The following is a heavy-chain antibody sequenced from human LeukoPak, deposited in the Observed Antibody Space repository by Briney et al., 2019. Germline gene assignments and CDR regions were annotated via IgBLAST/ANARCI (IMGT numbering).Heavy chain of an antibody. D-gene: IGHD1-14*01. CDR1: GFTVSSNY. J-gene: IGHJ6*02. Sequence: GGSLRLSCAASGFTVSSNYMSWVRQAPRKGLEWVSVIYSGGSTYYADSVKGRFTISRDNSKNTLYLQMNSLRAEDTAVYYCARDLNLYGMDVWGQGSTVTVSS. V-gene: IGHV3-66*01. CDR2: IYSGGST. CDR3: ARDLNLYGMDV.